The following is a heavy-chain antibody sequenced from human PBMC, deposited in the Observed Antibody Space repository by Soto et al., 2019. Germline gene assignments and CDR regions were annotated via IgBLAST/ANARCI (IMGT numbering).Heavy chain of an antibody. CDR1: DDSVTSHY. J-gene: IGHJ3*02. Sequence: SETLSLTCSFSDDSVTSHYLTCIRQSPEKGLEWIGYMHYTGFSHYNPSLKSRLTISVDTAKNQFTLQLTSVTVADAAVYYCAREWRSSRAVKHDAFDIWGQGTMVTVSS. V-gene: IGHV4-59*02. D-gene: IGHD6-13*01. CDR3: AREWRSSRAVKHDAFDI. CDR2: MHYTGFS.